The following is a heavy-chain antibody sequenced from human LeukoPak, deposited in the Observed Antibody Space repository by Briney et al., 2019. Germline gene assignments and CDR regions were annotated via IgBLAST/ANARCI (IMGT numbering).Heavy chain of an antibody. CDR3: ARADYGANSGDIWYFDL. CDR2: ISWNSDNI. V-gene: IGHV3-9*03. J-gene: IGHJ2*01. D-gene: IGHD4-23*01. CDR1: GFRFHNYA. Sequence: GRSLRLSCAGSGFRFHNYAMHWVRQAPGKGLEWVSGISWNSDNIAYADSVKGRFTISRGNAKNSLYLQMKSLRDDDMALYYCARADYGANSGDIWYFDLWGRGTLVTVSS.